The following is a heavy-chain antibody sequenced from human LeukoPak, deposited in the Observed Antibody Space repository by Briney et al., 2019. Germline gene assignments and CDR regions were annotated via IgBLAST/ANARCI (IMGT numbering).Heavy chain of an antibody. CDR1: GGSFSGYY. J-gene: IGHJ4*02. Sequence: SETLSLTCAVYGGSFSGYYWSWIRQPPGKGLEWIGYIYYSGSTNYKPSLKSRVTISVDTSKNQFSLKLSSVTAADTAVYYCASRGGWGQGTLVTVSS. D-gene: IGHD3-16*01. CDR3: ASRGG. CDR2: IYYSGST. V-gene: IGHV4-59*01.